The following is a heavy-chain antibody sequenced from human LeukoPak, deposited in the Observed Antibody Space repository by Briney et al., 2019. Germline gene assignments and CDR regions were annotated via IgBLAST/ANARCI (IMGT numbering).Heavy chain of an antibody. CDR3: ARVVGTTYYYDSSGYYAFDI. J-gene: IGHJ3*02. CDR1: GGSVSSGSYY. CDR2: IYYSGST. D-gene: IGHD3-22*01. Sequence: PSETLSLTCTVSGGSVSSGSYYWSWIRQPPGKGLEWIGYIYYSGSTNYNPSLKSRVTISVDMSKNQFSLKLSSVTAADTAVYYCARVVGTTYYYDSSGYYAFDIWGQGTMVTVSS. V-gene: IGHV4-61*01.